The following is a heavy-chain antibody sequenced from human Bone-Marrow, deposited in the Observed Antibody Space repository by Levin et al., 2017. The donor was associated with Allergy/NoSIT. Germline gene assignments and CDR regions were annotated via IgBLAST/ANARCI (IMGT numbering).Heavy chain of an antibody. V-gene: IGHV3-48*03. CDR3: ARGGYSYGNSCFDY. CDR2: ISGSGSTI. J-gene: IGHJ4*02. D-gene: IGHD5-18*01. Sequence: RTGGSLRLSCAASGFTLSSYEMNWVRQAPGKGLEWVSYISGSGSTIYYADSVKGRFTISRDNAKNSLYLQMNSLRAEDTAVYYCARGGYSYGNSCFDYWGQGTLVTVSS. CDR1: GFTLSSYE.